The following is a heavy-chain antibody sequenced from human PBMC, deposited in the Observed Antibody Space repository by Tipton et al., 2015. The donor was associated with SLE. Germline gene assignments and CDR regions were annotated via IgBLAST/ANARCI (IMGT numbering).Heavy chain of an antibody. CDR1: GFTFSSYA. J-gene: IGHJ4*02. CDR2: IYTGGYTT. CDR3: GEGSVNGGFDY. Sequence: SLRLSCAASGFTFSSYAMSWVRQGPGKGLEWVSVIYTGGYTTYYADSVKGRFTISRDNSKNTLYLQMNTLRAEDTALYYCGEGSVNGGFDYWGQGTLVTVSS. D-gene: IGHD2-15*01. V-gene: IGHV3-23*03.